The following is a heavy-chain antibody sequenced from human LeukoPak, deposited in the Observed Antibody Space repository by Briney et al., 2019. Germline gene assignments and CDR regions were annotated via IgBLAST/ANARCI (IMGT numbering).Heavy chain of an antibody. Sequence: PSETLSLTCTVSGGSISSSSYYWGWIRQPPGKGLEWIGSISYSGSTYYNPSLESRVTISGDTSKTQFSLNLSSVTAADTAVYYCARSGDRTRSYYAGNYYYYMDVWGKGTTVTISS. CDR2: ISYSGST. J-gene: IGHJ6*03. D-gene: IGHD3-10*01. V-gene: IGHV4-39*07. CDR1: GGSISSSSYY. CDR3: ARSGDRTRSYYAGNYYYYMDV.